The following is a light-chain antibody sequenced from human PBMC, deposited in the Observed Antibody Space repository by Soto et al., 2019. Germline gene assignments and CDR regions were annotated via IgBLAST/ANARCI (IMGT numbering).Light chain of an antibody. J-gene: IGKJ3*01. CDR3: QQSLSYPFT. V-gene: IGKV1-9*01. Sequence: DIQLTQSPSFLSACVGDRVNITCRASQDIHSYLVWYQQKLGTAPKLLIYAASTLHSGVPSRFSGSGSGTEFTLTISSLQPEDFATYYCQQSLSYPFTFGPGTTVDI. CDR2: AAS. CDR1: QDIHSY.